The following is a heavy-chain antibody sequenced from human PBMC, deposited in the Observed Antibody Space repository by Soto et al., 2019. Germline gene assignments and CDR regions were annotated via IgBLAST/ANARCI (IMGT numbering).Heavy chain of an antibody. D-gene: IGHD1-26*01. CDR1: GFIIPCCA. Sequence: QVRLVESGGGVVQPGRSLRLSCAASGFIIPCCAIHWIRQSPGKGLEWVAVIGADGTHKYYGDSVQGRFTISRDTSQNMVFLQMDSLTAEDTALYYCARDVRVGEPEYFDDWGQGTLVSVSS. J-gene: IGHJ4*02. V-gene: IGHV3-30*01. CDR2: IGADGTHK. CDR3: ARDVRVGEPEYFDD.